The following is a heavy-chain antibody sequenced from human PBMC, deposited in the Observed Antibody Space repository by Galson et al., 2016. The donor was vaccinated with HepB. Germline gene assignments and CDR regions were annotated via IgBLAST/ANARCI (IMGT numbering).Heavy chain of an antibody. Sequence: SLRLSCAASGFTFSSYWMTWVRQAPGKGLEWVANIKRDGSQKNYVDSVKGRFTISRDNAKNSLYLQMSSLRAEDTAVYYCARDQTHYDTIAYYDDLDIWGQGTMVTVSS. J-gene: IGHJ3*02. V-gene: IGHV3-7*04. D-gene: IGHD3-22*01. CDR2: IKRDGSQK. CDR1: GFTFSSYW. CDR3: ARDQTHYDTIAYYDDLDI.